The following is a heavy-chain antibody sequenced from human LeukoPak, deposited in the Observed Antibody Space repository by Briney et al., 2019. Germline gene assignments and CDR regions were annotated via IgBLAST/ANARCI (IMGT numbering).Heavy chain of an antibody. V-gene: IGHV4-59*08. CDR2: IYYSGST. CDR1: GGSISSYY. CDR3: ARRTYYYDSSGLYWYFDL. D-gene: IGHD3-22*01. J-gene: IGHJ2*01. Sequence: SETLSLTCTVSGGSISSYYWSWIRQPPGKGLEWIGYIYYSGSTNYNPSLKSRVTISVDTSKNQFSLKLSSVTAADTAVYYCARRTYYYDSSGLYWYFDLWGRGTLVTVSS.